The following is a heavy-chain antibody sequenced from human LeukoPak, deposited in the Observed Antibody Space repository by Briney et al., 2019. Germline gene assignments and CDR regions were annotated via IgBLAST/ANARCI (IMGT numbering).Heavy chain of an antibody. D-gene: IGHD2-15*01. Sequence: SETLSLTCTVSGGSISSGGYYWSWIRQHPGKGLEWIGYIYYSGSTYYNPSLKSRVTISVDTSKNQFSLKLSSVTAADTAVYYCARAGGSSSYLTDYFDYWGQGTLVTVAS. CDR2: IYYSGST. J-gene: IGHJ4*02. CDR3: ARAGGSSSYLTDYFDY. V-gene: IGHV4-31*03. CDR1: GGSISSGGYY.